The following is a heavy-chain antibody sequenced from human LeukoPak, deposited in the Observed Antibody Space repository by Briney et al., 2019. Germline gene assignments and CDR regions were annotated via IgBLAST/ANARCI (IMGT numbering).Heavy chain of an antibody. CDR1: GFTFSSHG. D-gene: IGHD2-2*01. V-gene: IGHV3-33*06. J-gene: IGHJ5*02. CDR3: AKMGDIVVVPAASNWFDP. CDR2: IWYDGSNK. Sequence: PGGSLRLSCAASGFTFSSHGMHWVRQAPGKGLEWVAVIWYDGSNKYYADSVKGRFTISRDNSKNTLYLQMNSLRAEDTAVYYCAKMGDIVVVPAASNWFDPWGQGTLVTVSS.